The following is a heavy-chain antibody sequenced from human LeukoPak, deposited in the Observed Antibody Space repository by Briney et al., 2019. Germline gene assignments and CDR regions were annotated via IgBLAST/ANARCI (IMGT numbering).Heavy chain of an antibody. J-gene: IGHJ6*02. CDR1: GGSISNYY. CDR3: ARASGWIGHYYYGMDV. V-gene: IGHV4-59*01. D-gene: IGHD6-19*01. CDR2: IYYSGST. Sequence: PSETLSLTCTVSGGSISNYYWSWIRQPPGKGLEWIGYIYYSGSTNYNPSLKSRVTISVDTSKKQFSLKMSSVTAADTAVYYCARASGWIGHYYYGMDVWGQGTTVTVSS.